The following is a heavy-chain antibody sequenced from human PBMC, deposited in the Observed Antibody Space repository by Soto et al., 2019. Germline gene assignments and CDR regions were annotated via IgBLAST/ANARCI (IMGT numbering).Heavy chain of an antibody. J-gene: IGHJ4*02. CDR3: ARLFDTSGWYDY. CDR2: IYPGDSDT. CDR1: GYNFTTYW. V-gene: IGHV5-51*01. D-gene: IGHD6-19*01. Sequence: PGESLKISCKGSGYNFTTYWIGWVRQMPGKGLECMGIIYPGDSDTRYSPSFQGQVTISADKFLSTAYLQWSSLKASDTATYYCARLFDTSGWYDYWGQGSLVTVSS.